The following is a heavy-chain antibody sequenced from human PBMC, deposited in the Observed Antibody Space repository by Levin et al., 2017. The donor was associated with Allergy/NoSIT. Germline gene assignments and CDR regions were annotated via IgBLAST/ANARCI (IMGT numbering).Heavy chain of an antibody. Sequence: AGGSLRLSCAASGVTFSHAWMTWVRQAPGKGLEWVGLIKNRFDGGTTDYAALVKGRFTISRDDSKNMLYLQMTSLQTEDTGIYYCTTDVPYTYGAIDSWGQGTLVTVSS. J-gene: IGHJ4*02. CDR2: IKNRFDGGTT. CDR3: TTDVPYTYGAIDS. CDR1: GVTFSHAW. V-gene: IGHV3-15*01. D-gene: IGHD4/OR15-4a*01.